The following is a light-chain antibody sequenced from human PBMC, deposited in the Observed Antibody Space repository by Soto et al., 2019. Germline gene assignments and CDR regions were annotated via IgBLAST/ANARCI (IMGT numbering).Light chain of an antibody. V-gene: IGKV1-33*01. CDR2: DAS. CDR3: QQRRNWPPT. J-gene: IGKJ1*01. Sequence: DIQMTQSPSSLSASVGDRVTITSLASQTINRCLAWYQQKPGKAPKLLIYDASDLETGVPSRFSGSGSGTGFTFTISSLEPEDFAIYYCQQRRNWPPTFGQGTKVDIK. CDR1: QTINRC.